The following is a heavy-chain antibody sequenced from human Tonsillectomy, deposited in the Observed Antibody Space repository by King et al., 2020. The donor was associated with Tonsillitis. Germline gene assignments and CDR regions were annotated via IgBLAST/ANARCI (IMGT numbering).Heavy chain of an antibody. Sequence: VQLVESGGGLVPPGGSLRLSCAASGFTFSNYCMSWVRQAPGNGREWVANIKEDGSEKYYVGSLKGRFTISRDNAKNSLYLKMNSLRADDTAVYYCARDGVGIGYYGDYFDHWGQGALVTVSS. CDR1: GFTFSNYC. CDR3: ARDGVGIGYYGDYFDH. CDR2: IKEDGSEK. D-gene: IGHD1-26*01. V-gene: IGHV3-7*03. J-gene: IGHJ4*02.